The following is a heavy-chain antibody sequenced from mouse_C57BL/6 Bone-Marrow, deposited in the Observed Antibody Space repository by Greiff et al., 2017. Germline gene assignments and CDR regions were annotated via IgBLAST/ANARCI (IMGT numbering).Heavy chain of an antibody. D-gene: IGHD1-1*01. Sequence: EVKLMESGGGLVQPGGSLSLSCAASGFTFTDYYMSWVRQPPGKALEWLGCIRNKANGYTTEYSASVECRFTISRDNSQSILYLQINALRADDSATYYCARYTSLGYYGSRWYFDVWGTGTTVTVSS. V-gene: IGHV7-3*01. CDR2: IRNKANGYTT. CDR3: ARYTSLGYYGSRWYFDV. J-gene: IGHJ1*03. CDR1: GFTFTDYY.